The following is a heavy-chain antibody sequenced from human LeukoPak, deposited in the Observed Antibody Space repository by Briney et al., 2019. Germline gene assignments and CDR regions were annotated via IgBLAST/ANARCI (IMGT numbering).Heavy chain of an antibody. CDR1: GDSISRSTYY. CDR2: VYYGRSP. Sequence: SETLSLTCTVSGDSISRSTYYWAWIRQPPGKGLEWIGSVYYGRSPYFNPSLESRATISVDTSKNHFSLKMSSVTAADTAVYYCARSSGTGTFSYWGQGTLVTVAS. CDR3: ARSSGTGTFSY. J-gene: IGHJ4*02. D-gene: IGHD6-25*01. V-gene: IGHV4-39*02.